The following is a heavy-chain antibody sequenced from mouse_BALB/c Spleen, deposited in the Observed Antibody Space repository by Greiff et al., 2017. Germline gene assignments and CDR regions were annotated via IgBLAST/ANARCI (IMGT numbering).Heavy chain of an antibody. D-gene: IGHD1-1*01. CDR2: ISSGGST. J-gene: IGHJ4*01. CDR1: GFTFSSYA. V-gene: IGHV5-6-5*01. Sequence: EVQVVESGGGLVKPGGSLKLSCAASGFTFSSYAMSWVRQTPEKRLEWVASISSGGSTYYPDSVKGRFTISRDNARNILYLQMSSLRSEDTAMYYCARGRYYYGSSYDAMDYWGQGTSVTVSS. CDR3: ARGRYYYGSSYDAMDY.